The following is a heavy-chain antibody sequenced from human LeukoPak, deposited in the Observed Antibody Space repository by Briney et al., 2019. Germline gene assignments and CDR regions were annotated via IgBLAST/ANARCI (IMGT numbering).Heavy chain of an antibody. J-gene: IGHJ6*03. CDR1: GGSISSYY. D-gene: IGHD2-2*01. CDR3: ARGPALVVPAAPLYYYYMDV. V-gene: IGHV4-4*07. CDR2: IYTSGST. Sequence: SETLSLTCTVSGGSISSYYWSWIRQPAGKGLEWIGRIYTSGSTNYNPSLKSRVTMSVDTSKNQFSLKLSSVTAADTAVYYCARGPALVVPAAPLYYYYMDVWGKGTTVTVTS.